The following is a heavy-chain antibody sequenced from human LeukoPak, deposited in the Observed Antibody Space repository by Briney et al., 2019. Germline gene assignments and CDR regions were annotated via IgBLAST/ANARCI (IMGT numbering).Heavy chain of an antibody. CDR2: ISWNSGSI. J-gene: IGHJ6*03. D-gene: IGHD2-2*01. CDR1: GFTFDDYA. Sequence: GGSLRLSCAASGFTFDDYAMHWVRQAPGKGLEWVSGISWNSGSIGYADSVKGRFTISRDNAKNSLYLQMNSLRAEDTAVYYCARDLSSTSCFGCSYYYYMDVWGKGTTVTVSS. V-gene: IGHV3-9*01. CDR3: ARDLSSTSCFGCSYYYYMDV.